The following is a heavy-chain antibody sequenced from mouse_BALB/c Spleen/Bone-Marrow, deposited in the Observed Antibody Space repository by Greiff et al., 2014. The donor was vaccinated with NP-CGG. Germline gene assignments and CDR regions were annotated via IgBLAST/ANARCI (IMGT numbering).Heavy chain of an antibody. V-gene: IGHV2-2*02. CDR1: GFSLTSYG. J-gene: IGHJ3*01. CDR3: ARESFAY. CDR2: IWSGGST. D-gene: IGHD1-3*01. Sequence: VQLQQSGPGLVQPSQSLSITSTVSGFSLTSYGVHWVRQSPGKGLEWLGVIWSGGSTDYNAAFISRLSISKDNSKSQVFFKMNSLQANDTAIYYCARESFAYWGQGTLVTVSA.